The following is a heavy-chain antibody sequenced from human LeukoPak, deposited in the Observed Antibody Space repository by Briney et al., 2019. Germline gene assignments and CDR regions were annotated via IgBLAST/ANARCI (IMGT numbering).Heavy chain of an antibody. CDR2: ISGSGGST. D-gene: IGHD3-22*01. CDR1: GFTFSYYS. J-gene: IGHJ4*02. CDR3: AKDYYDSSGYGDYFDY. V-gene: IGHV3-23*01. Sequence: GGSLRLSCAASGFTFSYYSMSWVRQAPGKGLEWVSAISGSGGSTYYADSVKGRFTISRDNSKNTLYLQMNSLRAEDTAVYYCAKDYYDSSGYGDYFDYWGQGTLVTVSS.